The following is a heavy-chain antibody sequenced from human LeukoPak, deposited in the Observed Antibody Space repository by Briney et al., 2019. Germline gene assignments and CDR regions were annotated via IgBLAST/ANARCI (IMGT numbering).Heavy chain of an antibody. Sequence: ASVKVSCKASGGTFSSYAISWVRQAPGQGLEWMGGIIPIFGTANYAQKFQGRVTITADESTSTAYMELSSLRSEDTAVYYCAREGPYYYDSSGYYPPDYWGQGTLVTVSS. CDR1: GGTFSSYA. D-gene: IGHD3-22*01. CDR3: AREGPYYYDSSGYYPPDY. V-gene: IGHV1-69*13. J-gene: IGHJ4*02. CDR2: IIPIFGTA.